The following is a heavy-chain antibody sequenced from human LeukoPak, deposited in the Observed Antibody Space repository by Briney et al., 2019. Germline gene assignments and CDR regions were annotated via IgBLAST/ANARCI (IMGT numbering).Heavy chain of an antibody. J-gene: IGHJ4*02. CDR1: GFAFSGFA. V-gene: IGHV3-23*01. CDR3: ARGRGGDYVPSRFDY. D-gene: IGHD4-17*01. Sequence: SGGSLRLSRSASGFAFSGFAMGWVRQAPGKGLEWVSSISGSGGNTYYADSVEGRFTISRDNSKNTLYLQMNSLRAEDTALYYCARGRGGDYVPSRFDYWGQGTLVTVSS. CDR2: ISGSGGNT.